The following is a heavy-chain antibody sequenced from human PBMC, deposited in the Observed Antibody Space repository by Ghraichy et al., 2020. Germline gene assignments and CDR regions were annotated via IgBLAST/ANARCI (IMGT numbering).Heavy chain of an antibody. J-gene: IGHJ6*03. CDR3: ARGQRGRGVVAPAAPGYFYYCLDV. CDR2: INHSGST. CDR1: SGSFSDYY. Sequence: SETLSLTCAVYSGSFSDYYWTWIRQPPGKGLEWIGEINHSGSTNYNPSLKSRVTISVDTSKNQFSLKLSSVTAADTAVYYCARGQRGRGVVAPAAPGYFYYCLDVWAKGTAVTVSS. V-gene: IGHV4-34*01. D-gene: IGHD2-2*01.